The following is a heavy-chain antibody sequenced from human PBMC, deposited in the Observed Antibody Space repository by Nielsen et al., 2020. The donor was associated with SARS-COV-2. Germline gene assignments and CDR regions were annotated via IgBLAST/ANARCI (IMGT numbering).Heavy chain of an antibody. CDR1: GYTFTDYY. J-gene: IGHJ4*02. V-gene: IGHV1-2*06. D-gene: IGHD3-22*01. CDR3: ARALQRSYDSSGYYAYYFDY. Sequence: SVKVSCKASGYTFTDYYMHWVRQAPGQGLEWMGLINPYSGGTNYAQKFQGTVTMTRDAYISTVYMELTSDDTAVYYCARALQRSYDSSGYYAYYFDYWGQGTLVTVSS. CDR2: INPYSGGT.